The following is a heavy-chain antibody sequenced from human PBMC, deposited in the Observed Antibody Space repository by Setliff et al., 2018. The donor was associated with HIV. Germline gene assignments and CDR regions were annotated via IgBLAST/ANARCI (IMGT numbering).Heavy chain of an antibody. Sequence: GGSLRLSCAASGFTFSDYYMSWIRQAPGKGLQWVSYIDSSGADTYDAHSMKGRFTISRDNSKNTLYLQMNSLTAEDTAVYYCARENYYVTEYWGQGTLVTVSS. D-gene: IGHD3-10*02. CDR1: GFTFSDYY. V-gene: IGHV3-11*05. J-gene: IGHJ4*02. CDR3: ARENYYVTEY. CDR2: IDSSGADT.